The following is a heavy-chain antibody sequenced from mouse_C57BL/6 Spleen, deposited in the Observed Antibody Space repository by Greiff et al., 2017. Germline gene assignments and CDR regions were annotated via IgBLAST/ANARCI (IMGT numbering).Heavy chain of an antibody. CDR1: GYSFTGYY. CDR2: INPSTGGT. Sequence: EVQLQQSGPELVKPGASVKISCKASGYSFTGYYMNWVKQSPEKSLEWIGEINPSTGGTTYNQKFKAKATLTVDKSSSTAYMQLKSLTSEDSAVYYCARRVYDYDEGAFAYWGQGTLVTVSA. V-gene: IGHV1-42*01. D-gene: IGHD2-4*01. CDR3: ARRVYDYDEGAFAY. J-gene: IGHJ3*01.